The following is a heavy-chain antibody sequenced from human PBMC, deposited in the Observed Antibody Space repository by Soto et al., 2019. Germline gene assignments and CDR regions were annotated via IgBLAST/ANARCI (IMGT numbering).Heavy chain of an antibody. CDR3: TTGMGTTSKGILYYYGMDV. CDR2: IKSKTDGGTT. J-gene: IGHJ6*02. Sequence: EVQLVESGGGLVKPGGSLRLSCAASGFTFSNAWMNWVRQAPGKGLEWVGRIKSKTDGGTTDYAAPVKGRFTISRDDSKNTLYLQMNSLKTEDTAVYYCTTGMGTTSKGILYYYGMDVWGQGTTVTVSS. CDR1: GFTFSNAW. D-gene: IGHD1-7*01. V-gene: IGHV3-15*07.